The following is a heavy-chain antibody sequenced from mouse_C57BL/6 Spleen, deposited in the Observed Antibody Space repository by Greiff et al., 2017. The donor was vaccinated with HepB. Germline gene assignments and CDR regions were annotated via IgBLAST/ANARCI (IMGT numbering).Heavy chain of an antibody. D-gene: IGHD1-1*01. CDR2: IYPRSGNT. V-gene: IGHV1-81*01. CDR1: GYTFTSYG. CDR3: ARSVITTVVATPYFDY. J-gene: IGHJ2*01. Sequence: QVQLQQSGAGLARPGASVKLSCKASGYTFTSYGISWVKQRTGQGLEWIGEIYPRSGNTYYNEKFKGKATLTADKSSSTAYMELRSLTSEDSAVYFCARSVITTVVATPYFDYWGQGTTLTVSS.